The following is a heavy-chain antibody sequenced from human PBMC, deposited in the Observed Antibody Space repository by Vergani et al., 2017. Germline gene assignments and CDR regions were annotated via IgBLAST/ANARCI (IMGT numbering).Heavy chain of an antibody. J-gene: IGHJ4*02. CDR3: ARTYSSSGYYFDY. Sequence: EVQLVESGGGLIQPGGSLRLSCAASGFTVSSNYMSWVRQAPGKGLEWVSVIYSGGSTYYADSVKGRFTISRDNSKNTLYLQMNSLRAEDTAVYYCARTYSSSGYYFDYWGQGTLVTVSS. D-gene: IGHD6-13*01. CDR1: GFTVSSNY. CDR2: IYSGGST. V-gene: IGHV3-53*01.